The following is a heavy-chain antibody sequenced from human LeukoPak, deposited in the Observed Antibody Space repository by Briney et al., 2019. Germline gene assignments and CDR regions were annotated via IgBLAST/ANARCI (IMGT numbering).Heavy chain of an antibody. Sequence: PGGSLRLSCAASGFTFSSYAMHWVRQAPGKGLEWVAVISYDGSNKYYADSVKGRFTISRDNSKSTPYLQMNSLRAEDTAVYYCARDTRVVVVAATAYWGQGTLVTVSS. CDR3: ARDTRVVVVAATAY. J-gene: IGHJ4*02. CDR1: GFTFSSYA. D-gene: IGHD2-15*01. V-gene: IGHV3-30-3*01. CDR2: ISYDGSNK.